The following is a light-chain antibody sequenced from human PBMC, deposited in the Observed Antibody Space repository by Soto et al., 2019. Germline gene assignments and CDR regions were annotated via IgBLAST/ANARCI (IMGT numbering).Light chain of an antibody. CDR3: QAWDTGAVV. CDR1: KLGDKY. J-gene: IGLJ2*01. V-gene: IGLV3-1*01. CDR2: QDN. Sequence: SYELTQPPSVSVSPGQTASITCSADKLGDKYTCWYQQKPGQSPVLVIYQDNKRPSGIPERFSGSNSGNTATLTISGTQAMDEADYYCQAWDTGAVVFGGGTKVTVL.